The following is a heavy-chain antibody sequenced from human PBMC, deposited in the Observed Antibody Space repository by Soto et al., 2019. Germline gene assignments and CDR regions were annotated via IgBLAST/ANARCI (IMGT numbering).Heavy chain of an antibody. V-gene: IGHV3-33*01. D-gene: IGHD2-2*01. CDR2: IWYDGSNK. CDR1: GFTFSSYC. Sequence: LXLSCAASGFTFSSYCMHWVRQAPGKGLECVAVIWYDGSNKYCADSVKGRFTISRDNSKNTLYLQMNSLRAEDTAVYYCARDLTDIVVVPSHYYYYGMDVWGQGTTVTVSS. CDR3: ARDLTDIVVVPSHYYYYGMDV. J-gene: IGHJ6*02.